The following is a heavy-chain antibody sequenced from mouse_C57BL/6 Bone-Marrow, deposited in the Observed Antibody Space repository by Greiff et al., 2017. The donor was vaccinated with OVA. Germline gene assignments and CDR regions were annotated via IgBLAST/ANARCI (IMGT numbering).Heavy chain of an antibody. Sequence: QVQLQQPGAELVKPGASVKLSCKASGYTFTSYWMHWVKQRPGQGLEWIGMIHPNSGSTNYNEKFKSKATLTVDKSSSTAYMQLSSLTSEDSAVYFCARADYYGSSYRFAYWRQGTLVTVSA. V-gene: IGHV1-64*01. CDR3: ARADYYGSSYRFAY. J-gene: IGHJ3*01. CDR2: IHPNSGST. D-gene: IGHD1-1*01. CDR1: GYTFTSYW.